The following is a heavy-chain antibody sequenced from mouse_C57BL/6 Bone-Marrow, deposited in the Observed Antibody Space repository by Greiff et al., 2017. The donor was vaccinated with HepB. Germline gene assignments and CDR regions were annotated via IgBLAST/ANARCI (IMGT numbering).Heavy chain of an antibody. CDR1: GYTFTSYT. CDR2: INPSSGYT. D-gene: IGHD2-1*01. J-gene: IGHJ1*03. CDR3: AWGNYGGNWYFDV. V-gene: IGHV1-4*01. Sequence: VKLQQSGAELARPGASVKMSCKASGYTFTSYTMHWVKQRPGQGLEWIGYINPSSGYTKYNQKFKDKATLTADKSSSTAYMQLSSLTSEDSAVYYCAWGNYGGNWYFDVWGTGTTVTVSS.